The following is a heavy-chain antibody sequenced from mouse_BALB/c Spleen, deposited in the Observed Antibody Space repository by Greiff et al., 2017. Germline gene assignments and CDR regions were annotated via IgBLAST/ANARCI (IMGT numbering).Heavy chain of an antibody. J-gene: IGHJ3*01. D-gene: IGHD2-1*01. V-gene: IGHV1-5*01. Sequence: EVQGVESGTVLARPGASVKMSCKASGYTFTSYWMHWVKQRPGQGLEWIGAIYPGNSDTSYNQKFKGKAKLTAVTSTSTAYMELSSLTNEDSAVYYCTRTQIYYGPWFAYWGQGTLVTVSA. CDR1: GYTFTSYW. CDR2: IYPGNSDT. CDR3: TRTQIYYGPWFAY.